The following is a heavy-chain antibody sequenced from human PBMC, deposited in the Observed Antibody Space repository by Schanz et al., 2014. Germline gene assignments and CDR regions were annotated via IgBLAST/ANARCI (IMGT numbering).Heavy chain of an antibody. CDR2: ISHNTFYT. D-gene: IGHD5-18*01. J-gene: IGHJ5*02. V-gene: IGHV3-11*06. CDR1: GFTFTDSY. CDR3: ARDVYRSGRPFDL. Sequence: QVQLVESGGGLVKPGGSLRLSCAASGFTFTDSYISWILQAPGMGLEWVSYISHNTFYTDYADSVKGRFTISRDNAKNSVYLQMNTLRAEDTAIYFCARDVYRSGRPFDLWGQGTLVTVSS.